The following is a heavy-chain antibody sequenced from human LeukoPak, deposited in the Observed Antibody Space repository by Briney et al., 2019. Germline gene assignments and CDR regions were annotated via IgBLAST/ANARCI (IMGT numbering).Heavy chain of an antibody. CDR1: GFTFSLYG. J-gene: IGHJ4*02. CDR2: ISYHGNNK. V-gene: IGHV3-30*03. Sequence: PGRSLRLSCAASGFTFSLYGMHWVRQAPGKGLEWGAVISYHGNNKYYADSVKGRFTISRDNSKNTLYLQMNSLRAEDTAVYYCARCPESSGYYYELDSWGQGTLVTVSS. D-gene: IGHD3-22*01. CDR3: ARCPESSGYYYELDS.